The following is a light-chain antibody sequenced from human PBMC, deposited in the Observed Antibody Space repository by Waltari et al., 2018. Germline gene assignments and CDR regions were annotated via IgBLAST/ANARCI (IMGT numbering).Light chain of an antibody. CDR1: QSVSRA. J-gene: IGKJ1*01. CDR2: GAS. CDR3: QHYVRLPVT. Sequence: EIVLTQSPGTLSLSPGERVILSCRVSQSVSRALAWYQQKPGQAPRLLIYGASNMATGIPDKFSGSGSGTDFSLTISRLEPEDFAVYYCQHYVRLPVTFGQGTKVEIK. V-gene: IGKV3-20*01.